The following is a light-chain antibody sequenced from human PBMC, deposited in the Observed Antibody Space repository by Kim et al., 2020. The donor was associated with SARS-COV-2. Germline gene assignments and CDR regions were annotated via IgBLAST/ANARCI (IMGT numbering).Light chain of an antibody. CDR1: QSVLYSSTNKNY. Sequence: DIVMTQSPDSLAVSLGERATSNCKSSQSVLYSSTNKNYLSWYQQKPGQPPKLLIYRASTRESGVPDRFSGSGSGTDFTLTISSLQAEDVAVYYCQQYYSTPLTFGGGTKVDIK. CDR2: RAS. V-gene: IGKV4-1*01. J-gene: IGKJ4*01. CDR3: QQYYSTPLT.